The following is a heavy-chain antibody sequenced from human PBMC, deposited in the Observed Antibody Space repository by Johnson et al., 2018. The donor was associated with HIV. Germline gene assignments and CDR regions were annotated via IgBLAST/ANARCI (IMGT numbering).Heavy chain of an antibody. CDR3: AREESSPGGVAFDI. Sequence: VQLVESGGGVVRPGGSLRLSCAASGFTFSRYAIHWVRQAPGKGLEYVSGISSNGGSTYYAHSVKGRFIISRDNSKNTLYLQMGSLRAEDMAVYYCAREESSPGGVAFDIWGQGTMVTVSS. V-gene: IGHV3-64*01. D-gene: IGHD3-16*01. CDR2: ISSNGGST. J-gene: IGHJ3*02. CDR1: GFTFSRYA.